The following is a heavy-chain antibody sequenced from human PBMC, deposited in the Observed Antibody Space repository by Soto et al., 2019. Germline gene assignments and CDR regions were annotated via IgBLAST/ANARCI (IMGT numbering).Heavy chain of an antibody. CDR2: VNPSGGHT. Sequence: QVQLMQSGAEVKKPGASVKVSCKASGDTFTDYYIHWVRQAPGQGLEWMGTVNPSGGHTTYAQHFLGRVTMIRDPSTSPLYMELTSRKSDDTAIYYCARGGHVVVVTAALDYWGQGTLVTVSS. J-gene: IGHJ4*02. CDR1: GDTFTDYY. CDR3: ARGGHVVVVTAALDY. D-gene: IGHD2-21*02. V-gene: IGHV1-46*01.